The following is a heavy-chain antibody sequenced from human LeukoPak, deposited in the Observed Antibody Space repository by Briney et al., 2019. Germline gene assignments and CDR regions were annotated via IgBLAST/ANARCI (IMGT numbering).Heavy chain of an antibody. J-gene: IGHJ4*02. CDR3: ARRYYGSGSHHYFDY. CDR2: IYPGDSDT. V-gene: IGHV5-51*01. Sequence: GESLKISCKGSGYTFANYWIAWVRQMPGKGLEWMGIIYPGDSDTRYSPSFQGQVTISADKSISTAYLQWSSLKASDTAMYYCARRYYGSGSHHYFDYWGQGTLVTVSS. D-gene: IGHD3-10*01. CDR1: GYTFANYW.